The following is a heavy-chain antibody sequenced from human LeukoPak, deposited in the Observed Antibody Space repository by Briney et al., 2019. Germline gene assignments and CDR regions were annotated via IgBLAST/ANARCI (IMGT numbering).Heavy chain of an antibody. V-gene: IGHV3-30*18. CDR1: GFTFSGYG. J-gene: IGHJ4*02. D-gene: IGHD6-13*01. CDR3: AKDGSTWYAHQVDY. CDR2: ISYDGSNK. Sequence: GGSLRLSCAASGFTFSGYGMHWVRQAPGKGLEWVAVISYDGSNKYYADSVKGRFTISRDNSKNTLYLQMNSLRAEDTAVYYCAKDGSTWYAHQVDYWGQGTLVTVSS.